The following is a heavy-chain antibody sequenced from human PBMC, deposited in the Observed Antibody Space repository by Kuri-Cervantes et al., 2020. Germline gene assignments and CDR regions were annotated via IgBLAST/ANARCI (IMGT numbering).Heavy chain of an antibody. CDR3: ATKGDYGEGYFDY. V-gene: IGHV3-30-3*01. J-gene: IGHJ4*02. Sequence: GESLKISCAASGFTFSNYAMHWVRQAPGKGLEWVAVISYDGSNKYYADSVKGRFTISRDNSKNTLYLQMNSLRAEDTAVYYCATKGDYGEGYFDYWGQGTLVTDSS. CDR2: ISYDGSNK. CDR1: GFTFSNYA. D-gene: IGHD4-17*01.